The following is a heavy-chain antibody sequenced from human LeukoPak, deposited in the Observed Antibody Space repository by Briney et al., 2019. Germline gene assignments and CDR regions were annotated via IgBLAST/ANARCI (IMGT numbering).Heavy chain of an antibody. J-gene: IGHJ5*02. CDR3: ASGGFGATTWFDP. CDR2: IYYSGST. D-gene: IGHD3-10*01. V-gene: IGHV4-30-4*01. CDR1: GGSISSGDYY. Sequence: SETLSLTCTVSGGSISSGDYYRSWIRQPPGKGLEWIGYIYYSGSTYYNPSLKSRVTISVDTSKNQFSLRLSSVTAADTAVYYCASGGFGATTWFDPWGQGTLVTVSS.